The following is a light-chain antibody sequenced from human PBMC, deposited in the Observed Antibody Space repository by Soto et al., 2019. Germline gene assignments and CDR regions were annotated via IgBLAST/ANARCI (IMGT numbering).Light chain of an antibody. CDR1: QSVSSSY. CDR3: QQYGSSPPIT. Sequence: EIVLTQPPGTLSLSPGERATLSCRASQSVSSSYLTWYQQKPGQAPRLLIYGASSRATGIPDRFSGSGSGRYMSRTIGRLAPEDFAVYYWQQYGSSPPITFGQGTRLEIK. V-gene: IGKV3-20*01. J-gene: IGKJ5*01. CDR2: GAS.